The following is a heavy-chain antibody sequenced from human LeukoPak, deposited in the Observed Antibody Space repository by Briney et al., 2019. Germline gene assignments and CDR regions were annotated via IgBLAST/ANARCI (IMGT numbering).Heavy chain of an antibody. Sequence: KPSETLSLTCTVSGGSVNSGSNYWSWIRQPPGKGLEWVGNIYYSGSTSYNPSLKSRVTISVDTSKNQFSLKLISVTAADTAMYYCARVAHYYDSSGYYNPIYTFDYWGQGTLVTVSS. CDR3: ARVAHYYDSSGYYNPIYTFDY. J-gene: IGHJ4*02. CDR1: GGSVNSGSNY. CDR2: IYYSGST. D-gene: IGHD3-22*01. V-gene: IGHV4-61*01.